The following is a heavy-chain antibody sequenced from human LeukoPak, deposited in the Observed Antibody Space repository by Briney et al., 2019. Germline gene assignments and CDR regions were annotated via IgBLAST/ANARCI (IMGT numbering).Heavy chain of an antibody. V-gene: IGHV4-30-4*01. CDR2: IYYSGST. CDR1: GGSISSGDYF. CDR3: ARVDSSAYAIFDC. J-gene: IGHJ4*02. D-gene: IGHD3-22*01. Sequence: SGTLSLTCAVSGGSISSGDYFWTWIRQPPGKGLEWIGYIYYSGSTYYNPSLKSRLTISVDTSKNQFSLKLTSLTAADTAVYYCARVDSSAYAIFDCWGQGTLVTVSS.